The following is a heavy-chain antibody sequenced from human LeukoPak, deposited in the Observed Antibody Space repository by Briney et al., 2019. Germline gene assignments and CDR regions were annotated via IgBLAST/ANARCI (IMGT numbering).Heavy chain of an antibody. CDR3: AREKYGDYGACWFDP. J-gene: IGHJ5*02. CDR2: ISSSSSTI. Sequence: GGSLRLSCAASGFTFSSYSMNWVRQAPGKGLEWVSYISSSSSTIYYADSVKGRFTISRDNAKNSLYLQMNSLRAEDTAVYYCAREKYGDYGACWFDPWGQGTLVTVSS. D-gene: IGHD4-17*01. V-gene: IGHV3-48*01. CDR1: GFTFSSYS.